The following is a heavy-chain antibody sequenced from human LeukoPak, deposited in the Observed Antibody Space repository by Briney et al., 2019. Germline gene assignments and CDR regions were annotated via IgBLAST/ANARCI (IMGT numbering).Heavy chain of an antibody. CDR1: GGSITGYY. V-gene: IGHV4-34*01. CDR2: IHYTGAT. D-gene: IGHD3-9*01. J-gene: IGHJ4*02. CDR3: ARENILTGYCFDF. Sequence: PSETLSLTCAVYGGSITGYYWSWIRQTPGRGLEWVGEIHYTGATSYNPSLKSRATISTDTSKNQFSLRLSSVTAADTAVYYCARENILTGYCFDFWGQGALVTVSS.